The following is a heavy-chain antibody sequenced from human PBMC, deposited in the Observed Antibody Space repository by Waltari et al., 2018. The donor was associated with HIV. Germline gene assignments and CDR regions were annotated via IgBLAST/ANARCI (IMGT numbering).Heavy chain of an antibody. CDR3: ATSWGYCGSGRCYYPFEY. J-gene: IGHJ4*02. Sequence: EIQLLESGGGSLQPGESLRLSCVGSGFSFKSHAMSWIRQAPGKGLEWVACNSGSGSDTLFADAVRCRFTISRDNSKDTLFLQLNSLGPEDTATYFCATSWGYCGSGRCYYPFEYWGQGTLVTVSS. CDR1: GFSFKSHA. CDR2: NSGSGSDT. D-gene: IGHD2-2*01. V-gene: IGHV3-23*01.